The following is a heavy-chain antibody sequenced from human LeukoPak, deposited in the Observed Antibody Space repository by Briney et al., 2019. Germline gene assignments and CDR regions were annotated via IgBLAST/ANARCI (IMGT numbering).Heavy chain of an antibody. CDR2: IRYDGSNK. CDR3: AKGGGYEAQYYYYYLDV. V-gene: IGHV3-30*02. J-gene: IGHJ6*03. Sequence: GGSLRLSCAASGFTFSSYGTYWVRQAPGKGLEWVAFIRYDGSNKYYADSVKGRFTASRDNSKNTLYLQMKSLRAEDTAVYYCAKGGGYEAQYYYYYLDVWGKGTTVTISS. D-gene: IGHD5-12*01. CDR1: GFTFSSYG.